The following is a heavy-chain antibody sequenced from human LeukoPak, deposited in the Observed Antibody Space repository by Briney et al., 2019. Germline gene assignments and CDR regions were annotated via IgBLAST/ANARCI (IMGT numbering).Heavy chain of an antibody. CDR1: GFTFSNYA. J-gene: IGHJ4*02. CDR2: ISKDGRNK. Sequence: GGSLRLSCAASGFTFSNYAFQWVRQAPGKGLEWVAVISKDGRNKNHAGSVKGRFTISRDNSKNTLYLQMDSLRAEDTAIYFCAKDADFEYSTSPDHWGQGTLVTVSS. CDR3: AKDADFEYSTSPDH. D-gene: IGHD2/OR15-2a*01. V-gene: IGHV3-30*04.